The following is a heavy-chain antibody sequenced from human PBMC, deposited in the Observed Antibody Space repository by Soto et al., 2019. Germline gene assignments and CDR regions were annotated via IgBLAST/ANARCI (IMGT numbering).Heavy chain of an antibody. V-gene: IGHV3-23*04. CDR3: AKDFIPMNVVYEAFHI. Sequence: EVQLVESGGGLVQPGGSLEISCGASGFRFSNYAMRWVRQAPGKGPEWVSSVGGSNSDTDYADSVKGRFTISRDNSKNTLYLQMNSLRAEDTAIYFCAKDFIPMNVVYEAFHIWGQGTTVTVSS. D-gene: IGHD2-8*02. J-gene: IGHJ3*02. CDR1: GFRFSNYA. CDR2: VGGSNSDT.